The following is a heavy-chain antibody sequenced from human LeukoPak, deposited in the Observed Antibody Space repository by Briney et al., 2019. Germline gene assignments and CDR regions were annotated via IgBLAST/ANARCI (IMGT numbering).Heavy chain of an antibody. CDR2: ISGSGGST. Sequence: GGSLRLSCAASGFTFSSYGMSWVRQAPGKGLEWVSAISGSGGSTYYADSVKGRFTISRDNSKNTLYLQMNGLRAEDTAVYYCAKGGDSSGYYGIFDYWGQGTLVTVSS. J-gene: IGHJ4*02. CDR3: AKGGDSSGYYGIFDY. V-gene: IGHV3-23*01. D-gene: IGHD3-22*01. CDR1: GFTFSSYG.